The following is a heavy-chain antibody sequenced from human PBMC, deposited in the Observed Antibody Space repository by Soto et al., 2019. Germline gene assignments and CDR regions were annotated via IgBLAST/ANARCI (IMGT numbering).Heavy chain of an antibody. J-gene: IGHJ6*02. CDR2: IYYSGST. CDR1: GGSISSGGYS. V-gene: IGHV4-61*08. CDR3: ARHGIAVAGYYYYGMDV. D-gene: IGHD6-19*01. Sequence: SETLSLTCAVSGGSISSGGYSWIWLRQPPGKGLEWIGYIYYSGSTNYNPSLKSRVTISVDTSKNQFSLKLSSVTAADTAVYYCARHGIAVAGYYYYGMDVWGQGTTVTVSS.